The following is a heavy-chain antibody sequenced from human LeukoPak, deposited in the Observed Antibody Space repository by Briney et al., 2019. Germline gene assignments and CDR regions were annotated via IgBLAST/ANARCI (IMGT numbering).Heavy chain of an antibody. Sequence: SETLSLTCTVSGGSISSDYWNWIRQPPGKGLEWIGYIYYNGSTIYNPSLKSRVSISVDKCQIQFSLKMSSVTAADQAVYYCASLASSYCSGSNCYSNWFDPWGQGTLVTVSS. J-gene: IGHJ5*02. V-gene: IGHV4-59*01. CDR3: ASLASSYCSGSNCYSNWFDP. D-gene: IGHD2-15*01. CDR2: IYYNGST. CDR1: GGSISSDY.